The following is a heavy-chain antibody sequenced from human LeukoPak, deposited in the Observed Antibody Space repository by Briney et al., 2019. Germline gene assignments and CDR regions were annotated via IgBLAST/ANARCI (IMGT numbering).Heavy chain of an antibody. CDR1: GGSISSGGYY. Sequence: SETLSLTCTVSGGSISSGGYYWSWIRQPAGKGLEWIGRMYTSGNTNYNPSLKSRATISVDTSKNQFSLELSSVTAADTAVYYCARLDYYGSGSRFGFDYWGQGTLVTVSS. V-gene: IGHV4-61*02. CDR2: MYTSGNT. J-gene: IGHJ4*02. CDR3: ARLDYYGSGSRFGFDY. D-gene: IGHD3-10*01.